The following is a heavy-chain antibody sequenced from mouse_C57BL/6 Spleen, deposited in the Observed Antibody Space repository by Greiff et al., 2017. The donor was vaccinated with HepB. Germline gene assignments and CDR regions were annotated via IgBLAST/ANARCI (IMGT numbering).Heavy chain of an antibody. J-gene: IGHJ3*01. CDR3: ARWGYGSSPAY. D-gene: IGHD1-1*01. Sequence: QVQLQQPGAELVRPGSSVKLSCKASGYTFTSYWMDWVKQRPGQGLEWIGNIYPSDSENHYNQKFKDKATLTVDKSSSTAYMQLSSLTSEDSAVYYCARWGYGSSPAYWGQGTLVTVSA. CDR1: GYTFTSYW. V-gene: IGHV1-61*01. CDR2: IYPSDSEN.